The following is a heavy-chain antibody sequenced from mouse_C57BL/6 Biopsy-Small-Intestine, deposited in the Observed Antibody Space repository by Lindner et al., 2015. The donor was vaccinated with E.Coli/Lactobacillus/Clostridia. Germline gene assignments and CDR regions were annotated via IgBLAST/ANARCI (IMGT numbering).Heavy chain of an antibody. V-gene: IGHV1-18*01. Sequence: VQLQESGPVLVKPGASVKMSCKASGYTFTDYYMNWVKQSHGKSLEWIGDINPNNGGTIYNQKFKGKATLTVDKSSSTAYMELRSLTSEDTAVYYCARKFLYGNYVLFDYWGQGTTLTVSS. D-gene: IGHD2-1*01. J-gene: IGHJ2*01. CDR1: GYTFTDYY. CDR2: INPNNGGT. CDR3: ARKFLYGNYVLFDY.